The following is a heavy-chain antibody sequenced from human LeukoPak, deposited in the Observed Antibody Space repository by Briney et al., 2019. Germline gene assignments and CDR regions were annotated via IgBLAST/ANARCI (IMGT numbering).Heavy chain of an antibody. CDR3: ARGPRWAGPGDS. V-gene: IGHV4-59*01. D-gene: IGHD5-24*01. CDR2: IYYSGST. CDR1: GGSISSYY. J-gene: IGHJ4*02. Sequence: PSETLSLTCTGSGGSISSYYWSWIRQPPGKGLEWIGYIYYSGSTNYNPSLKSRVTISVDTSKNQFSLKLSFVTAADTAVYYCARGPRWAGPGDSWGQGTLVTVSS.